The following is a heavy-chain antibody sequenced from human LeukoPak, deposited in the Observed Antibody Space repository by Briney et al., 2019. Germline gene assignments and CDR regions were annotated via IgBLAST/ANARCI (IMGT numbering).Heavy chain of an antibody. J-gene: IGHJ3*02. Sequence: ASVKVSCKASGYTFTSYGISWVRQAPGQGLEWMGWISAYNGNTNYAQKLQGRVTMTTDTSTSTAYMELRSLRSDDTAVYYCARDNPDYYDSNDAFDIWGQGTMVTVSS. V-gene: IGHV1-18*01. CDR3: ARDNPDYYDSNDAFDI. CDR2: ISAYNGNT. D-gene: IGHD3-22*01. CDR1: GYTFTSYG.